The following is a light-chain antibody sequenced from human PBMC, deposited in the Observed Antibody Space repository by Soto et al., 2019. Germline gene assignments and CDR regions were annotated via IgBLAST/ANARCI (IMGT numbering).Light chain of an antibody. CDR2: DAS. CDR3: QQRSNWPRLT. J-gene: IGKJ4*01. Sequence: ELVLTQSPATLSLSTGAIATDSGSSSQNGSRYLAWYQQKPGQAPRLLIYDASNRAIGIPARFSGSGSGTDFTLTIRSLQPEDFAVYFCQQRSNWPRLTCGGGHKGDIK. V-gene: IGKV3-11*01. CDR1: QNGSRY.